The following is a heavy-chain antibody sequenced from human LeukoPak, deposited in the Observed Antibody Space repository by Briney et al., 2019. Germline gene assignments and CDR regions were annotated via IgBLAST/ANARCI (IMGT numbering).Heavy chain of an antibody. CDR2: ISGSGGST. CDR1: GFTFSSYA. CDR3: TKLVDSAPSY. V-gene: IGHV3-23*01. J-gene: IGHJ4*02. D-gene: IGHD2-15*01. Sequence: PGGSLRLSCAASGFTFSSYAMSWVRQAPGKGLEWVSAISGSGGSTYYADPVRGRFTISRDNSKNTLYLQMNNLRAEDTALYYCTKLVDSAPSYWGQGTLVTVSS.